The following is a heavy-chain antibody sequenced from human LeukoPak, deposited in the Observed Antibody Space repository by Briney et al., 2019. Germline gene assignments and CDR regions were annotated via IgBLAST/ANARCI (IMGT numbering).Heavy chain of an antibody. Sequence: SETLSLTCTVSGGSISSSGYYWGWIRQPPGKGLEWIGTIYNSGSTYYNPSLKSRVTISVDTSKNQFSLKLSSVTVADTAVYYCARGLWFGEYYFDYWGQGTLVTVSS. CDR2: IYNSGST. CDR3: ARGLWFGEYYFDY. CDR1: GGSISSSGYY. J-gene: IGHJ4*02. V-gene: IGHV4-39*07. D-gene: IGHD3-10*01.